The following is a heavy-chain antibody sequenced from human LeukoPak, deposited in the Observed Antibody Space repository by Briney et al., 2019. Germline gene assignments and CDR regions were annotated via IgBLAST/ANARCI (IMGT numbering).Heavy chain of an antibody. CDR2: ISSSSSCI. Sequence: GGSLRLSCAASGFTFSSYSMNWVRQAPGKGLEWVSSISSSSSCIYYADSVKGRFTISRDNAKNSLYLQMNSLRAEDTAVYYCARSRCSSTSCYRTRYFDYWGQGTLVTVSS. CDR1: GFTFSSYS. V-gene: IGHV3-21*01. D-gene: IGHD2-2*01. J-gene: IGHJ4*02. CDR3: ARSRCSSTSCYRTRYFDY.